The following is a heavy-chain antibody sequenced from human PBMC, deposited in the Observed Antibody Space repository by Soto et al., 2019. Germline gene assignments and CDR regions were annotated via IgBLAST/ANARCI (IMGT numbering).Heavy chain of an antibody. Sequence: ASVKVSCKASGYTFTSYGISWVRQAPGQGLEWMGLISAYNGNTNYAQKFQGRVTMTTDTSTSTVYMELSSLRSEDTAVYYCARDLPSDAFDIWGQGTMVTVSS. CDR1: GYTFTSYG. V-gene: IGHV1-18*01. CDR2: ISAYNGNT. CDR3: ARDLPSDAFDI. J-gene: IGHJ3*02.